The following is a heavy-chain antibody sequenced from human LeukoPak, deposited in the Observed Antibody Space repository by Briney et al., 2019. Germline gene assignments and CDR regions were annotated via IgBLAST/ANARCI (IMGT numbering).Heavy chain of an antibody. CDR3: AKASDQTGRVAFDI. CDR1: GFTFSSYS. V-gene: IGHV3-30*02. J-gene: IGHJ3*02. CDR2: IRYDGSNK. Sequence: QPGGSLRLSCAASGFTFSSYSMSWVRQAPGKGLEWVAFIRYDGSNKYYADSVKGRFTISRDNSKNTLYLQMNSLRAEDTAVYYCAKASDQTGRVAFDIWGQGTMVTVSS. D-gene: IGHD1-14*01.